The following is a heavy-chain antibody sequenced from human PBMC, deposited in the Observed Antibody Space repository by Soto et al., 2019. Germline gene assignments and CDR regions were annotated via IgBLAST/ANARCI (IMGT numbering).Heavy chain of an antibody. J-gene: IGHJ4*02. CDR1: GGSFSGYY. D-gene: IGHD3-10*01. V-gene: IGHV4-34*01. Sequence: PSETLSLTCAVYGGSFSGYYWSWIRQPPGKGLEWIGEINHSGSTNYNPSLKSRVTISVDTSKNQFSLKLSSVTAADTAVYYCARGAVRGVITADFDYWGQGTLVTVSS. CDR2: INHSGST. CDR3: ARGAVRGVITADFDY.